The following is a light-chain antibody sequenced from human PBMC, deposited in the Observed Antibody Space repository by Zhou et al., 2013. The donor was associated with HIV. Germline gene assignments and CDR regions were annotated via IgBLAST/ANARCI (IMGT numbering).Light chain of an antibody. CDR2: TAS. CDR1: ENIDTY. J-gene: IGKJ4*01. V-gene: IGKV1-39*01. Sequence: DIQLTQSPSSLSASVGDTVTITCRASENIDTYLHWYQQMPGEAPKLLIYTASTLQSGVPSRFSGSGSGTRFTLSINGLQREDFATYHCQQFNTYPLFGGGTKVEI. CDR3: QQFNTYPL.